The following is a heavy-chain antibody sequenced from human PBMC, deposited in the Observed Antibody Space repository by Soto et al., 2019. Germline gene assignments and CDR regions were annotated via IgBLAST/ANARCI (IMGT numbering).Heavy chain of an antibody. CDR1: GGSFSGYY. CDR3: ARARKKYYDFWSGYNWFDP. V-gene: IGHV4-34*01. D-gene: IGHD3-3*01. J-gene: IGHJ5*02. CDR2: INHSGST. Sequence: PSETLSLTCAIYGGSFSGYYWSWIRQPPGKGLEWIGEINHSGSTNYNPSLKSRVTISVDTSKNQFSLKLSSVTAADTAVYYCARARKKYYDFWSGYNWFDPWGQGTLVNVSS.